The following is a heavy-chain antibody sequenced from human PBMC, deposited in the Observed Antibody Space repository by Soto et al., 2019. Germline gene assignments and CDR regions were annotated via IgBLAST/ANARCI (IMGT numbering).Heavy chain of an antibody. V-gene: IGHV4-31*03. CDR2: IYYSGST. CDR1: GGSISSGGYY. D-gene: IGHD3-22*01. CDR3: ARFGYSTNIGIDY. Sequence: SETLSLTCTVSGGSISSGGYYWSWIRQHPGKGLGWIGYIYYSGSTYYNPSLKSRVTISVDTSKNQFSLKLSSVTAADTAVYYCARFGYSTNIGIDYWGQGTLVTVSS. J-gene: IGHJ4*02.